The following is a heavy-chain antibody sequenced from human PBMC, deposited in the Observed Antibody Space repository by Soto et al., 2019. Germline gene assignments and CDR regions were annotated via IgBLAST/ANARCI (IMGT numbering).Heavy chain of an antibody. CDR2: IYYSGST. Sequence: QVQLQESGPGLVKPSETLSLTCTVSGGSISSYYWSWIRQPPGKGLEWIGYIYYSGSTNYNPSLKSRVTISVDTSKNQFSLKLSSVTAADTAVYYCAREVYGDYDYNWFDPWGQGTLVTVSS. D-gene: IGHD4-17*01. CDR3: AREVYGDYDYNWFDP. CDR1: GGSISSYY. J-gene: IGHJ5*02. V-gene: IGHV4-59*01.